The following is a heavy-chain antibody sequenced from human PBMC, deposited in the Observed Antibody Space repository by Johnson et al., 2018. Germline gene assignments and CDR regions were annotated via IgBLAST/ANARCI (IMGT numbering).Heavy chain of an antibody. Sequence: VQLVESGGGLVKPGGSLRLSCAASGFTFSSYSMNWVRQAPGKGLEWVSSISSSSSYIYYADSVKGRFTISRDNAKNSLYLQMNSRRAEATAVYYSARRIAAAEHAFDIWGQGTMVTGSS. D-gene: IGHD6-13*01. CDR3: ARRIAAAEHAFDI. CDR2: ISSSSSYI. J-gene: IGHJ3*02. V-gene: IGHV3-21*01. CDR1: GFTFSSYS.